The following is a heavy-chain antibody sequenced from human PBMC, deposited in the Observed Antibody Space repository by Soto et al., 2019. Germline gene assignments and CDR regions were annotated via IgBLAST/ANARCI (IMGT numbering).Heavy chain of an antibody. CDR1: GFTFSSYA. J-gene: IGHJ4*02. D-gene: IGHD2-2*01. CDR3: AKDPPPYVCSSTSCYGTGFDY. V-gene: IGHV3-23*01. CDR2: ISGSGGST. Sequence: GGSLRLSCAASGFTFSSYAMSWVRQAPGKGLEWVSAISGSGGSTYYADSVKGRFTISRDNSKNTLYLQMNSLRAEDTAVYYCAKDPPPYVCSSTSCYGTGFDYWGQGTLVTVSS.